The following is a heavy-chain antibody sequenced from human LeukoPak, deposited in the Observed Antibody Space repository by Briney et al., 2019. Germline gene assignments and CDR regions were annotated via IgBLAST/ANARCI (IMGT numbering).Heavy chain of an antibody. CDR3: ARAHRWELLADAFDI. V-gene: IGHV1-18*01. J-gene: IGHJ3*02. D-gene: IGHD1-26*01. Sequence: ASVKVSCKASGYTFTSYGISWVRQAPGQGLEWMGWISAYNGNTNYAQKLQGRVTMTTDTSTSTAYMELRSLRSDDTAVYYCARAHRWELLADAFDIWGQGTMVTVSS. CDR1: GYTFTSYG. CDR2: ISAYNGNT.